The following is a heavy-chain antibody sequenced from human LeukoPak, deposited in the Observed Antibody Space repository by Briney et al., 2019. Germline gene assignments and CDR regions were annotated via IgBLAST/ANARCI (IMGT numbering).Heavy chain of an antibody. CDR3: ARRLYRGHRSFDY. Sequence: PSQTLSLTCAVSGDSISSATYYWSWIRQHQGKDLEWVGYIDYRGDTWYNPSLNSRLTMSIDTSTNQFSLKLNSVTAADTAVYYCARRLYRGHRSFDYWGQGTLVTVSS. D-gene: IGHD5-12*01. CDR1: GDSISSATYY. V-gene: IGHV4-31*11. CDR2: IDYRGDT. J-gene: IGHJ4*02.